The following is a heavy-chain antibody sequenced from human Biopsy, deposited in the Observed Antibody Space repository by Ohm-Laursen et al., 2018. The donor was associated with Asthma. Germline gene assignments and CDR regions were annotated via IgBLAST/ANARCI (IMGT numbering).Heavy chain of an antibody. V-gene: IGHV4-31*03. CDR1: YGFITSGVYY. J-gene: IGHJ4*02. D-gene: IGHD3-22*01. CDR3: ARAQDYYDSRGYYRSFDY. Sequence: TLSLTCTVSYGFITSGVYYLSWIREHPRKGLEWIGLIYCRGSTYYNPSLKSRVSISIDTSKNQFSLKLSSVTAADTAVYYCARAQDYYDSRGYYRSFDYWGQGTLVTVSS. CDR2: IYCRGST.